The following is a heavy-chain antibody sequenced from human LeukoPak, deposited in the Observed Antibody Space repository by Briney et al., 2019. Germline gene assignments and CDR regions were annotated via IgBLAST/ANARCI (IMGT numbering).Heavy chain of an antibody. CDR2: IYYSGST. D-gene: IGHD5-18*01. Sequence: SETLSLNCSVSGGSISSSSYFWGWIRQPPGKGLEWIGRIYYSGSTYSNPSLKSRVTISVDTSKSQFSLKLSSVTAADTAVYYCARDGYTYGSFDYWGQGTLVTVSS. J-gene: IGHJ4*02. CDR1: GGSISSSSYF. CDR3: ARDGYTYGSFDY. V-gene: IGHV4-39*01.